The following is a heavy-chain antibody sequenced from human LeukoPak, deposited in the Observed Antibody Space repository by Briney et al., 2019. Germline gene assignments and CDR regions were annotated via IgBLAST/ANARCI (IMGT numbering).Heavy chain of an antibody. D-gene: IGHD1-26*01. V-gene: IGHV3-23*01. Sequence: GGSLRLSCLASGFSFSSYAMRWVRQAPGSGLGWVSAIRSSGGSTYYADSVKGRFTISRDKCKNTLYLQMNSLRAEDTAVYYCARSGRGGAFDIWGHGTMVTVSS. CDR1: GFSFSSYA. CDR3: ARSGRGGAFDI. J-gene: IGHJ3*02. CDR2: IRSSGGST.